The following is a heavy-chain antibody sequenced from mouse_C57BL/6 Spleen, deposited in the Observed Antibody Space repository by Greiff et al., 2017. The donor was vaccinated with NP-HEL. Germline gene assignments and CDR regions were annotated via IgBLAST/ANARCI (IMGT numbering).Heavy chain of an antibody. D-gene: IGHD2-4*01. J-gene: IGHJ3*01. CDR2: VLPSDSET. Sequence: QVQLQQSGAELVPRGSSVKLSCKASGYTFTSYWMDWVKQRPGRGMDGRGKVLPSDSETHYNQKFKDKATLTVDKSSSTAYMQLSSLTSADSAVYYCARRVYDYRAYWGQGTLVTVSA. CDR3: ARRVYDYRAY. V-gene: IGHV1-61*01. CDR1: GYTFTSYW.